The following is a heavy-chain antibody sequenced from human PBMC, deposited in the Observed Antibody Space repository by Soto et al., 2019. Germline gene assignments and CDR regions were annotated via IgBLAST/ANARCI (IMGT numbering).Heavy chain of an antibody. J-gene: IGHJ2*01. CDR3: ARKVVGSTSRPDYWYFDL. Sequence: EVQLLESGGDSVQPGGSVRLSCAGSGFTFINYAMNWVRQAPGKGLEWVSTISGGGDATFFADSVRVRFTFSRDNSKNTVTLQMNSLGVDDTAVYYCARKVVGSTSRPDYWYFDLWGRGTQVTVSS. CDR1: GFTFINYA. D-gene: IGHD2-21*01. V-gene: IGHV3-23*01. CDR2: ISGGGDAT.